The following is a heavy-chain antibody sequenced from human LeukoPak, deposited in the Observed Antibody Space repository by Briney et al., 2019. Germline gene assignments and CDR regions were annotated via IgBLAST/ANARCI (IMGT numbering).Heavy chain of an antibody. Sequence: PSETLSLTCTVSGGSISSYYWSWIRQPPGKGLEWIGYIYYSGSTNYNPSLKSRVTISVDTSKNQFSLKLRSVTAADTAVYYCARDTEFSLWGQGTLVTVSS. CDR1: GGSISSYY. V-gene: IGHV4-59*01. CDR3: ARDTEFSL. J-gene: IGHJ4*02. D-gene: IGHD3-10*01. CDR2: IYYSGST.